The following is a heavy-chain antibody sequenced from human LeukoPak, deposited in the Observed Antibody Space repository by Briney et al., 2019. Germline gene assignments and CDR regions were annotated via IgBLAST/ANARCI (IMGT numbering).Heavy chain of an antibody. J-gene: IGHJ4*02. V-gene: IGHV4-61*02. CDR2: ISTIGST. CDR3: ARLVGSNWYHEVLLARDS. D-gene: IGHD6-13*01. Sequence: PSETLSLTCTVSSGSISSSNYYWSWIRQPAGKGLEWIGRISTIGSTNYNPSLNSRVTISIDTSKNQFSLKLSSVTAADTAVYYCARLVGSNWYHEVLLARDSWGQGTLVTVSS. CDR1: SGSISSSNYY.